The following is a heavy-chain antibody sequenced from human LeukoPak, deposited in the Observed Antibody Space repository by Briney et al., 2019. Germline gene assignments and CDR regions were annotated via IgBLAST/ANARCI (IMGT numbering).Heavy chain of an antibody. CDR1: GDSVSSNSVA. J-gene: IGHJ5*02. CDR2: TYYTSKWNN. CDR3: ARQASRRFDP. Sequence: PSRTLSLTCAISGDSVSSNSVAWNWFRQSPSRGLEWLGRTYYTSKWNNDYAESVQSRIAVNPDTSKNQFSLYLNSVTLEDTAVYYCARQASRRFDPWGQGTLVTVSS. V-gene: IGHV6-1*01.